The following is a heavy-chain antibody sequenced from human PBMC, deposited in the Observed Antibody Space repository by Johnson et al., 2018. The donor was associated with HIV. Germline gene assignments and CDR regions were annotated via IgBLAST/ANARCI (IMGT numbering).Heavy chain of an antibody. CDR1: GFTFSSYA. Sequence: QVQLVESGGGVVQPGRSLRLSCAASGFTFSSYAMHWVRQAPGKGLEWVAVISYDGSTIYYADSVKGRFTISRDNAKNSLYLQMNSLRPEDTALYYCAKDLLESHLGGSASDIWGQGTMVTVSS. CDR2: ISYDGSTI. V-gene: IGHV3-30*04. D-gene: IGHD3-10*01. CDR3: AKDLLESHLGGSASDI. J-gene: IGHJ3*02.